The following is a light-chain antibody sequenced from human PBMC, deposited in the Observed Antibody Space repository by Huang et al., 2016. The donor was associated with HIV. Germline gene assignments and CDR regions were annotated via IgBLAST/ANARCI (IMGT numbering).Light chain of an antibody. J-gene: IGKJ4*01. CDR2: PAS. Sequence: EIVMTQSPATLSLSPGESATLSCRASQSVDNNLAWYQQKPGQAPRLLIYPASTTATGIPARCSGSGSGTEFTRTISTLQSEDFAIYYCQQCNKWPLTFGGGTKVEIK. CDR1: QSVDNN. CDR3: QQCNKWPLT. V-gene: IGKV3-15*01.